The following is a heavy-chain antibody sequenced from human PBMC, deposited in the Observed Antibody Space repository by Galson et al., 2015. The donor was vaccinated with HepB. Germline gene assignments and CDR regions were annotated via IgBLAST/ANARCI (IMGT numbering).Heavy chain of an antibody. Sequence: TLSLTCAVSGGSISSGGYSWGWIRQPPGKGLEWIGYIYHGGSTYYNPSLKSRVTISVDRSKNQFSLKLSSVTAADTAVYYCARGELVANLFDYWGQGTLVTVSS. CDR2: IYHGGST. J-gene: IGHJ4*02. D-gene: IGHD1-26*01. CDR3: ARGELVANLFDY. CDR1: GGSISSGGYS. V-gene: IGHV4-30-2*01.